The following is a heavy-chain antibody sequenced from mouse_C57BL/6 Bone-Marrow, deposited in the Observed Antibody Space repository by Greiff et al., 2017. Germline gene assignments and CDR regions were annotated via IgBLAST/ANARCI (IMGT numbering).Heavy chain of an antibody. CDR2: IYPRSGNT. V-gene: IGHV1-81*01. CDR3: AREGYYYGSYYFDY. J-gene: IGHJ2*01. D-gene: IGHD1-1*01. CDR1: GYTFTSYG. Sequence: VKLMESGAELARPGASVKLSCKASGYTFTSYGISWVKQSTGLGLEWIGEIYPRSGNTYYNEKFKSKATLTVDKSSSTAYMQLSSLTSEDSAVYYCAREGYYYGSYYFDYWGQGTTLTVSS.